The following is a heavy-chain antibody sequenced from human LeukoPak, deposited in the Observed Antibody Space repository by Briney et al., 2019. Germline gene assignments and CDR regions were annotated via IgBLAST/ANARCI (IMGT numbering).Heavy chain of an antibody. CDR1: GGTFSSYA. J-gene: IGHJ1*01. CDR2: IIPILGIA. Sequence: SVKVSCKASGGTFSSYAISWVRQDPGQGLEWMGRIIPILGIANYAQKFQGRVTITADKSTSTAYMELSSLRSEDTAVYYCARDFGGSGWTEYFQHWGQGTLVTVSS. V-gene: IGHV1-69*04. CDR3: ARDFGGSGWTEYFQH. D-gene: IGHD6-19*01.